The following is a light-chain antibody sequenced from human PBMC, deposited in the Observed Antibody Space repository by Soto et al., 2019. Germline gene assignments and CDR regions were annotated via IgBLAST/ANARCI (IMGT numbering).Light chain of an antibody. V-gene: IGLV2-14*01. CDR3: SSFTGSNTEV. Sequence: QSALTQPASVSGSPGQSITISCTGTSSDVGGYDYVSWYQQHPGKAPKLMIYDISNRPSGVSDRFSGSKSANTASLTISGLQAEDEADYYCSSFTGSNTEVFGGGTKLTVL. CDR2: DIS. J-gene: IGLJ2*01. CDR1: SSDVGGYDY.